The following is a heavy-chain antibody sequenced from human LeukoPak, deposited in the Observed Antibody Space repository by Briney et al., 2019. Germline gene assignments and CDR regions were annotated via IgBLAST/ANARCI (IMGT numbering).Heavy chain of an antibody. CDR3: ARQPDYGEQVFDY. J-gene: IGHJ4*02. V-gene: IGHV4-59*08. D-gene: IGHD4-17*01. Sequence: SETLSLTCIVSGGSISTYYWTWIRQPPGKGLEWIGCVSSTGATNYNPSLKSRVTMSLDTSQKQFSLKLTSVTAADTALYYCARQPDYGEQVFDYWGQGILVTVSS. CDR2: VSSTGAT. CDR1: GGSISTYY.